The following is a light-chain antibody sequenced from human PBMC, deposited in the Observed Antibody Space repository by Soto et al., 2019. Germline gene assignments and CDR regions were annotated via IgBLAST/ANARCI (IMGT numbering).Light chain of an antibody. Sequence: QSVLTQPASVSGSPGQSITISCTATTSDVGGFDSVSWYQQHPGTAPRVIIYEVSNRPSGVSYRFSGSKSANTASLTISGLQADDEADYYCSSYTGSYSYVFGTGTKVTVL. CDR2: EVS. V-gene: IGLV2-14*03. CDR3: SSYTGSYSYV. CDR1: TSDVGGFDS. J-gene: IGLJ1*01.